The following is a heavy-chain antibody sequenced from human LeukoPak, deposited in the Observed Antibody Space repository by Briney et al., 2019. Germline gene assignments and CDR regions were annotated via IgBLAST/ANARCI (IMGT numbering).Heavy chain of an antibody. V-gene: IGHV4-4*07. D-gene: IGHD1-7*01. J-gene: IGHJ6*02. CDR2: IYTSGST. CDR3: ARDRAGTIRGGMDV. Sequence: PSETLSLTCTVSGGSISSYYWSWIRQPAGKGLEWIGRIYTSGSTNYNPSLKSRVTTSVDTSKNQFSLKLSSVTAANTAVYYCARDRAGTIRGGMDVWGQGTTVTVSS. CDR1: GGSISSYY.